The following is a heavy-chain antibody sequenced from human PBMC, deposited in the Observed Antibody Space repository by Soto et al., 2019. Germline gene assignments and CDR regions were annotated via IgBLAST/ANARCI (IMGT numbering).Heavy chain of an antibody. D-gene: IGHD2-21*02. Sequence: GGSLRLSCAASGFTFSSYAMHWVRQAPGKGLEWVAVISYDGSNKYYADSVKGRFTISRDNSKNTLYLQMNSLRAEDTAVYYCASGIVVVTALDYWGQGTLVTVSS. CDR1: GFTFSSYA. CDR3: ASGIVVVTALDY. CDR2: ISYDGSNK. J-gene: IGHJ4*02. V-gene: IGHV3-30-3*01.